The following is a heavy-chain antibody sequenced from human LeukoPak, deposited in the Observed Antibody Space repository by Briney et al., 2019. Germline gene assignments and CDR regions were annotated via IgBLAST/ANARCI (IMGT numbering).Heavy chain of an antibody. V-gene: IGHV4-34*01. Sequence: PSETLSLTCAVYGGSFSGYYWSWIRQPPGKGLEWIGEINHRRSTNYNPSLKSRVTMSVDTSKNQFSLNLSSVTAADTAVYYCARDLLCGGDCYSGFDYWGQGTLVTVSS. CDR2: INHRRST. CDR3: ARDLLCGGDCYSGFDY. J-gene: IGHJ4*02. D-gene: IGHD2-21*02. CDR1: GGSFSGYY.